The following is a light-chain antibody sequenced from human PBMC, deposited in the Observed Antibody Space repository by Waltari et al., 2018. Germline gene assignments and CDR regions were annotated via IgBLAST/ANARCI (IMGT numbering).Light chain of an antibody. CDR1: SSDVGSYNR. CDR2: EVS. Sequence: QSALTQPPPVSGSPGQSVTISCTGTSSDVGSYNRVSWYQQPPGTAPKLVIYEVSNRPSGVPDRFSGSKSGNTASLTISGLQAEDEADYYCSSYTSSSTWVFGGGTKLTVL. J-gene: IGLJ3*02. CDR3: SSYTSSSTWV. V-gene: IGLV2-18*02.